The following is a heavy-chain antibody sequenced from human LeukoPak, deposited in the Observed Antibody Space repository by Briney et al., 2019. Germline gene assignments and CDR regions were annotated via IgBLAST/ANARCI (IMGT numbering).Heavy chain of an antibody. CDR2: INHSGST. D-gene: IGHD6-13*01. Sequence: SETLSLTCAVYGGSFSGYYWSWIRQPPGKGLEWIGEINHSGSTNYNPSLKSRVTISVDTSKNQFSLKLSSVTAADTAVYYCARGRGSSWLYYFDYWGQETLVTVSS. CDR1: GGSFSGYY. J-gene: IGHJ4*02. CDR3: ARGRGSSWLYYFDY. V-gene: IGHV4-34*01.